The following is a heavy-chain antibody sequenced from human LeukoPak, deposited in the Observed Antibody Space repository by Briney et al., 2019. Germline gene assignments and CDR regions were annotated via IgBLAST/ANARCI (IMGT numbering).Heavy chain of an antibody. CDR1: GFTASSNY. CDR3: ARVIMDDFWSGYYDY. CDR2: IYSGGST. J-gene: IGHJ4*02. Sequence: GGSLRLSCAASGFTASSNYMSWVRQAPGKGLEWVSVIYSGGSTYYADSVKGRFTISRDNSKNTLYLQMNSLRAEDTAVYYCARVIMDDFWSGYYDYWGQGTLVTVSS. V-gene: IGHV3-66*02. D-gene: IGHD3-3*01.